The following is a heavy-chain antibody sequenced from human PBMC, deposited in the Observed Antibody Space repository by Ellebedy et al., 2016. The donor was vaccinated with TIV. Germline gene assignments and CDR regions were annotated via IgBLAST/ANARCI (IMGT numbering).Heavy chain of an antibody. CDR2: LYSSGRGI. CDR1: GFSFSSFS. D-gene: IGHD5-24*01. Sequence: GESLKISCIASGFSFSSFSMGWVRQPPGKGLEGVSGLYSSGRGIFYSDSVKGRFTVSRDNSKNTLYLQMTSLRAEDTGIYYCVKDQIAGDGRWVFDLWGQGTMVTVSS. V-gene: IGHV3-23*01. CDR3: VKDQIAGDGRWVFDL. J-gene: IGHJ3*01.